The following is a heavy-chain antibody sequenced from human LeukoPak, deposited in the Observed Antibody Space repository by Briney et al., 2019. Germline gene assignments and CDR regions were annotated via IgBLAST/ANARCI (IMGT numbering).Heavy chain of an antibody. Sequence: PGGSLRLSCAASGFTFSSYWMSWVRQAPGKGLEWVANIKQDGSEKYYVDSVKGRFTISRDNAKNSLYLQMNSLRAEDTAVYYCAREKFLEWYAVAGTFGYFDYWGQGTLVTVSS. D-gene: IGHD6-19*01. J-gene: IGHJ4*02. CDR3: AREKFLEWYAVAGTFGYFDY. CDR2: IKQDGSEK. CDR1: GFTFSSYW. V-gene: IGHV3-7*01.